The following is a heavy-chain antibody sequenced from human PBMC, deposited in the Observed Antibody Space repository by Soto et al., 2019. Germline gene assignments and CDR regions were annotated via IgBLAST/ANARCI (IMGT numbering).Heavy chain of an antibody. CDR1: GGSFSGYY. V-gene: IGHV4-34*01. Sequence: QVQLQQWGAGLLKPSETLSLTCAVYGGSFSGYYWSWIRQPPGEGLEWIGEINHSGSTNYNPSLKSRVSISVDTAQNQFSLKLSSVTAADTAVYYGARDPRGYFQHWGQGTLVTVSS. CDR3: ARDPRGYFQH. J-gene: IGHJ1*01. CDR2: INHSGST.